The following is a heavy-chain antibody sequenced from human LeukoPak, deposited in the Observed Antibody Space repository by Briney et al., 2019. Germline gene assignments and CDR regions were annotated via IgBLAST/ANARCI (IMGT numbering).Heavy chain of an antibody. D-gene: IGHD3-22*01. V-gene: IGHV4-31*03. CDR2: IYYSGST. Sequence: SETLSLTCTVSGGSISSGGYSWSWIRQHPGKGLEWIGYIYYSGSTYYNPSLKSRVTISVDTSKNQFSLKLSSVTAADTAVYYCARHAVIYYDSSGCFDYWGQGTLVTVSS. CDR1: GGSISSGGYS. J-gene: IGHJ4*02. CDR3: ARHAVIYYDSSGCFDY.